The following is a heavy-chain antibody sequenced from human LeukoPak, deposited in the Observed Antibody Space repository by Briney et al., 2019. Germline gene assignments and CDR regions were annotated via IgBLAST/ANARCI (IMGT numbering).Heavy chain of an antibody. D-gene: IGHD1-26*01. CDR1: GYTFTSYG. CDR2: ISTYNGNT. V-gene: IGHV1-18*01. J-gene: IGHJ6*03. CDR3: ARESSGWEMPGGRYYYYYMDV. Sequence: ASVKVSCKASGYTFTSYGISWMRQAPGQGLEWMGWISTYNGNTNYAQKLQGRVTMTTDTSTSTAYMELRSQRSDDTAVYYCARESSGWEMPGGRYYYYYMDVWGKGTTVTVSS.